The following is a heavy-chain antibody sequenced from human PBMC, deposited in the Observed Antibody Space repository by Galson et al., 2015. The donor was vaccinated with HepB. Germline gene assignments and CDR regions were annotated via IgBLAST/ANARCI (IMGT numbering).Heavy chain of an antibody. D-gene: IGHD6-19*01. CDR3: AVEDYSTGWIDF. CDR1: GFIFNTYG. Sequence: SLRLSCAASGFIFNTYGVHWVRQAPGKGLEWVAFIRYDAKNSYHAEPVKGRFTISRDNSKNTLYLQMNSLRVDDTAVYYCAVEDYSTGWIDFWGQGTLVTVSS. J-gene: IGHJ4*02. V-gene: IGHV3-30*02. CDR2: IRYDAKNS.